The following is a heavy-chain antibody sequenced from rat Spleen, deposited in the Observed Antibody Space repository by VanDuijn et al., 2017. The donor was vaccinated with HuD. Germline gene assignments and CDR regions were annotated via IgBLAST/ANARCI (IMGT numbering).Heavy chain of an antibody. CDR2: MLTGGNT. J-gene: IGHJ2*01. V-gene: IGHV2-6*01. Sequence: QVQLKESGPGLVQPSQTLSLTCTVSGFSLTSYTISWVRQPPGKGLEWIAAMLTGGNTYYNPAPKSRLSIRRDTSKSQVFIKMNNLQTEDTAMYFWARSDILAAMGHYWGQGVMVTVSS. CDR1: GFSLTSYT. CDR3: ARSDILAAMGHY. D-gene: IGHD1-2*01.